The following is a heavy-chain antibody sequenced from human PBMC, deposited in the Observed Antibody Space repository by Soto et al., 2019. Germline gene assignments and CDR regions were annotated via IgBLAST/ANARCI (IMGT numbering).Heavy chain of an antibody. CDR1: GGSINSGDYY. Sequence: SETLSLTCTVSGGSINSGDYYWAWVRRRPGKGLEWVGNIFHSGSTYYTPSLQSRVTISLDTSKNHFSLKLSSVTPADTAVYYCARDRYYGSGTYYNFYSGMDVWGQGTTVTSP. V-gene: IGHV4-30-4*01. D-gene: IGHD3-10*01. J-gene: IGHJ6*02. CDR3: ARDRYYGSGTYYNFYSGMDV. CDR2: IFHSGST.